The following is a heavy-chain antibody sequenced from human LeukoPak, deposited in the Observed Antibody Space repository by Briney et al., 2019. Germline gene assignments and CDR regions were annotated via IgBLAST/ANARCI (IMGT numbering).Heavy chain of an antibody. CDR1: GYTFTSYD. J-gene: IGHJ4*02. V-gene: IGHV1-8*01. CDR2: MNPNSGNT. CDR3: ARMAVAGNRRLNY. Sequence: ASVKVSCKASGYTFTSYDINWVRQATGQGLEWMGWMNPNSGNTGYAQKFQGRITMTRNTSISTAYMELSSLTSEDTAVYYCARMAVAGNRRLNYWGQGTLVTVSS. D-gene: IGHD6-13*01.